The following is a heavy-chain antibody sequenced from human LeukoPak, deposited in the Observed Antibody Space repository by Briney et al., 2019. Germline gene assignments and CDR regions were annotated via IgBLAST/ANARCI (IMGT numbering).Heavy chain of an antibody. CDR3: AKVASTVADKYYYMDV. D-gene: IGHD6-19*01. J-gene: IGHJ6*03. V-gene: IGHV3-30*02. CDR1: GFTFSSYG. CDR2: IRYDGSNK. Sequence: GGSLRLSCAASGFTFSSYGMHWVRQAPGKGLEWVAFIRYDGSNKYYADSVKSRFTISRDNSKNTLYLQMNSLRAEDTAVYYCAKVASTVADKYYYMDVWGKGTTVTISS.